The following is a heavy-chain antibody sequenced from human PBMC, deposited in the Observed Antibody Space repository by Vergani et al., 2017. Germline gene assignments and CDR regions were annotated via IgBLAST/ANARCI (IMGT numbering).Heavy chain of an antibody. CDR1: EFTLNTYG. V-gene: IGHV3-30*02. J-gene: IGHJ6*02. CDR3: ANSVIAGNVGVAYFGMDV. D-gene: IGHD2/OR15-2a*01. CDR2: IRYDGSSE. Sequence: QVQILQSGGGVVQPGGSLRLSCTLSEFTLNTYGIHWVRQAPGKGLEWVSFIRYDGSSEYYGDSVKGRFTISRDKSQNTVNLQMNSLRTEDTAVYFCANSVIAGNVGVAYFGMDVWGRGTTVTVSS.